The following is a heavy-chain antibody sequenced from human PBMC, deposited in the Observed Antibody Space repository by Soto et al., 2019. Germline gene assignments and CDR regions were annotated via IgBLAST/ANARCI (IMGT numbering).Heavy chain of an antibody. CDR2: INHSGST. CDR3: ARGNGAAAPLRGWFDP. Sequence: SETLSLTCAVYGGSFSGYYWSWIRQPPGKGLEWIGEINHSGSTNYNPSLKSRVTISVDTSKNQFSLKLSSVTAADTAVYYCARGNGAAAPLRGWFDPWGQGTLVTVSS. J-gene: IGHJ5*02. CDR1: GGSFSGYY. D-gene: IGHD6-13*01. V-gene: IGHV4-34*01.